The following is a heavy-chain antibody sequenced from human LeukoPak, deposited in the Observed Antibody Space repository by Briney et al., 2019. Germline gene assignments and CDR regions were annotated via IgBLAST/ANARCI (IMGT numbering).Heavy chain of an antibody. Sequence: ASETLSLTCTVSGGSISSYYWSWIRQPAGKGLEWIGRIYTSGSTNYNPSLKSRVTMSVDTSKNQFSLKLSSVTAADTAAYYCARDTFAGDYADYWGQGTLVTVSS. CDR3: ARDTFAGDYADY. CDR2: IYTSGST. J-gene: IGHJ4*02. V-gene: IGHV4-4*07. CDR1: GGSISSYY.